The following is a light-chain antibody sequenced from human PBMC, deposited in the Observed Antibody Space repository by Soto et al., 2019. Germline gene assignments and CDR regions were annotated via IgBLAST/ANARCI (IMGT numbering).Light chain of an antibody. Sequence: EIVLTQSPATLCLSPLERATLSCSASQSVSSYLAWYQQKPGQAPRLLIYDASNRATGIPARFSGSGSGTDFTLTISSLEPEDFAVYYCQQRSKWPPAFGQGTKV. V-gene: IGKV3-11*01. CDR2: DAS. CDR1: QSVSSY. J-gene: IGKJ1*01. CDR3: QQRSKWPPA.